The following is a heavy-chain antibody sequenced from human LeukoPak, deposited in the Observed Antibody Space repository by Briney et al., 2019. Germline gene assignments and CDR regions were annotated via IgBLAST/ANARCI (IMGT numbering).Heavy chain of an antibody. CDR1: GFTFSSYW. V-gene: IGHV3-74*01. Sequence: GGSLRLSCAASGFTFSSYWMHWVRQAPGKGLVWVSRINSDGSSTSYADSVKGRFTISRDNAKNTLYLQMNSLRAEDTAVYYCASSTYYYDSSGYYFTAVDWYFDLWGRGTLVTVSS. CDR2: INSDGSST. D-gene: IGHD3-22*01. CDR3: ASSTYYYDSSGYYFTAVDWYFDL. J-gene: IGHJ2*01.